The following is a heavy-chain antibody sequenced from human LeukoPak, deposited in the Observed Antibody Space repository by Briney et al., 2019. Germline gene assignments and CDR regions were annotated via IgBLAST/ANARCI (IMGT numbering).Heavy chain of an antibody. CDR2: IIPIFGTA. V-gene: IGHV1-69*13. CDR3: ARGPRGYSYGYYYYYYMDV. D-gene: IGHD5-18*01. CDR1: GGTFSSYS. Sequence: SVKVSCKASGGTFSSYSISWVRQAPGQGLEWMGGIIPIFGTANYAQKFQGRVTITADESTSTAYMELSSLRSEDTAVYYCARGPRGYSYGYYYYYYMDVWGKGTTVTISS. J-gene: IGHJ6*03.